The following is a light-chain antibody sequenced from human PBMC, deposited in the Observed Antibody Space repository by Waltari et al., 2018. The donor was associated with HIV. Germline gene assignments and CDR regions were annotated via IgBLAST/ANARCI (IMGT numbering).Light chain of an antibody. J-gene: IGLJ3*02. CDR2: CNS. Sequence: QSVLTQPPSVSGAPGQRVTISCTGNTSDIGAGDDVHWYQQFPETAPRLLIFCNSNRPSGVPVRFSGSKSGVSASLAITGVQPEDEADYYCQSYDTGLSGLVFGGGTRLTVL. CDR1: TSDIGAGDD. V-gene: IGLV1-40*03. CDR3: QSYDTGLSGLV.